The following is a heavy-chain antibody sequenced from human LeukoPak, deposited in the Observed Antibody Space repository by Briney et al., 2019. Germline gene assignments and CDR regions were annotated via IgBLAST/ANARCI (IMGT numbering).Heavy chain of an antibody. CDR2: ISSSSSYI. V-gene: IGHV3-21*01. CDR3: ARDRSTSFRGWFDP. CDR1: GFTFSSYS. J-gene: IGHJ5*02. Sequence: GGSLRLSCAASGFTFSSYSMNWVRQAPGKGLEWVSSISSSSSYIYYADSVKGLFTISRDNAKNSLYLQMNSLRAEDTAVYYCARDRSTSFRGWFDPWGQGTLVTVSS. D-gene: IGHD2-2*01.